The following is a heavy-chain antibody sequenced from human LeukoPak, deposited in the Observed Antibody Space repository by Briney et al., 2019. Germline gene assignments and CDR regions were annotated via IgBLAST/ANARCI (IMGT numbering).Heavy chain of an antibody. V-gene: IGHV4-34*01. CDR1: GGSFSGYY. Sequence: SETLSLTCAVCGGSFSGYYWSWIRQPPGKGLEWIGEINHSGSTNYNPSLKSRVTISVDTSKNQFSLKLSSVTAADTAVYYCARATSSSGWYRGPDYWGQGTLVTVSS. CDR2: INHSGST. CDR3: ARATSSSGWYRGPDY. J-gene: IGHJ4*02. D-gene: IGHD6-19*01.